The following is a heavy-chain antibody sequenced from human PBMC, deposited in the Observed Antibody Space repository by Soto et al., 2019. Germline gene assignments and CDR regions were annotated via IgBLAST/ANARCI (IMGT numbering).Heavy chain of an antibody. J-gene: IGHJ4*02. CDR1: GGTFSSSA. CDR2: IIPIFDTT. D-gene: IGHD2-8*01. V-gene: IGHV1-69*13. Sequence: ASVKVSCKASGGTFSSSAISWVRQAPGQGLEWMGVIIPIFDTTNYAQKFQGRLTITADDSTSTAYMELSSLRSEDTAMYFCARGGYCSNGVCYRDVDHWGQGTLVTVSS. CDR3: ARGGYCSNGVCYRDVDH.